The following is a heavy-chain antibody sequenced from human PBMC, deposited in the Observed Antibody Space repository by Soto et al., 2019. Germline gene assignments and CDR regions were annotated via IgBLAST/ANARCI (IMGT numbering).Heavy chain of an antibody. Sequence: ASVKVSCKASGYSFSVYYIHWMRQAPGQGLEWMGWINPNSGATNYAQKFQGWVTMTRDTSISTAYMELSRLTSDDTAVYYCEGRLDEYNYDDGLDVWG. V-gene: IGHV1-2*04. CDR2: INPNSGAT. J-gene: IGHJ6*02. CDR1: GYSFSVYY. D-gene: IGHD2-2*03. CDR3: EGRLDEYNYDDGLDV.